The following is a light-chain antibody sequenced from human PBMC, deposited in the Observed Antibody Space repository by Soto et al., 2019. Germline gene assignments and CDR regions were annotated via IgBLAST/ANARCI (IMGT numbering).Light chain of an antibody. Sequence: EIVMTQSPATLSVSPGERATLSCGTSQSVSNNLAWFQQKPGQAPRLLMYGVSTRDTGIPDRFSGSGAGTDFTLTISRLEPGDFAVYYCQVYGSSPKTFGQGSKVDIK. CDR3: QVYGSSPKT. V-gene: IGKV3-20*01. J-gene: IGKJ1*01. CDR1: QSVSNN. CDR2: GVS.